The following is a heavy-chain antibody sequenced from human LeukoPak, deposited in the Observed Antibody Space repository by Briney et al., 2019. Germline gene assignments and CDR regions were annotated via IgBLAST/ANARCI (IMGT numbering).Heavy chain of an antibody. CDR3: ARVGGLGLEYFDY. D-gene: IGHD3-3*01. V-gene: IGHV4-39*07. CDR1: GGSIRSSYYY. J-gene: IGHJ4*02. CDR2: IYHSGST. Sequence: ASETLSLTCTVCGGSIRSSYYYWGWIRQPPGKGLEWIGEIYHSGSTNYNPSLKSRVTISVDKSKNQFSLKLSSVTAADTAVYYCARVGGLGLEYFDYWGQGTLVTVSS.